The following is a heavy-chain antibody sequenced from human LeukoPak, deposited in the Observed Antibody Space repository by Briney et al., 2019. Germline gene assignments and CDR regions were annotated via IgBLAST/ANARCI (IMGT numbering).Heavy chain of an antibody. CDR1: GGAISRDY. CDR2: MHYSGST. D-gene: IGHD2/OR15-2a*01. V-gene: IGHV4-59*01. J-gene: IGHJ5*02. CDR3: AREDCSSSTCWFDP. Sequence: SETLSLTCTVSGGAISRDYWGWIRQPPGKGLEWIGDMHYSGSTKYNPSLKSRVSVTIDTSKNQFSLKLSSVTAADTAVDYCAREDCSSSTCWFDPWGQGTLVTVSS.